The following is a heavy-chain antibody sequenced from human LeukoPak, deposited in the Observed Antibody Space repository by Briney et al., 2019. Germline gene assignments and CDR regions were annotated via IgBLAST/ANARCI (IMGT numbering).Heavy chain of an antibody. J-gene: IGHJ4*02. CDR3: TRVTSWRTGFDY. D-gene: IGHD1-1*01. CDR1: GFSFEAYG. CDR2: LTWNSDDM. Sequence: GRSLRLSCAASGFSFEAYGMYWVPQAPGKGLEWVSGLTWNSDDMAYADSVKGRFTISRDNAKNCLYLQMNSLTVEDTALYYCTRVTSWRTGFDYWGQGTLVTVSS. V-gene: IGHV3-9*01.